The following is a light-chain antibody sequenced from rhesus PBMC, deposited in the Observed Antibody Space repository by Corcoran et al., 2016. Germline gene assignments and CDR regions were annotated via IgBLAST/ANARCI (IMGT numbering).Light chain of an antibody. V-gene: IGKV1-22*01. CDR3: QQYSTSPFT. CDR2: TAS. CDR1: QSISSW. J-gene: IGKJ3*01. Sequence: DIQMTQSPSSLSTSIGDTVTITCRASQSISSWLAWYQQKPGKAPKVLIYTASSLHSGVPSRLRGSGSGADFTLPISSLQSEDFASYYCQQYSTSPFTFGPGTKLDIK.